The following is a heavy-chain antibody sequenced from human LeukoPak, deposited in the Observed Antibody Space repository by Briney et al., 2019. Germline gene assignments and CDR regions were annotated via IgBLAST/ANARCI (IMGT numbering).Heavy chain of an antibody. Sequence: ETLSLTCTVSSGSVSSGSYYWSWVRQAPGKGLEWVSVISGSGGFTYHAESVKGRFTISRDNSKNTLYLQMNSLRAEDTAVYYCAKRYSSSWYIDYWGQGTLVTVSS. V-gene: IGHV3-23*01. D-gene: IGHD6-13*01. J-gene: IGHJ4*02. CDR1: SGSVSSGSYY. CDR3: AKRYSSSWYIDY. CDR2: ISGSGGFT.